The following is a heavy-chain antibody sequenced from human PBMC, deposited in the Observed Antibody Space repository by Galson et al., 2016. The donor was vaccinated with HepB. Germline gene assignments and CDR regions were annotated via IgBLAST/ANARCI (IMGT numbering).Heavy chain of an antibody. D-gene: IGHD3-22*01. Sequence: SETLSLTCTVSGGSLNSRSLSWGWIRQSPGKGLEWIGSMYYSGSRYNNPSLESRVVISTDTSKNQFSLQLNSVTAADTAVYYCASKTQSPTTMTVVEGYFDLWGRGTLVSVSS. CDR3: ASKTQSPTTMTVVEGYFDL. J-gene: IGHJ2*01. CDR1: GGSLNSRSLS. CDR2: MYYSGSR. V-gene: IGHV4-39*07.